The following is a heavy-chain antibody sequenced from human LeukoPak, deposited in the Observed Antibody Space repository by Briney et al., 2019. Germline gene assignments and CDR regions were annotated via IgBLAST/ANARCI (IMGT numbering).Heavy chain of an antibody. V-gene: IGHV4-59*01. J-gene: IGHJ4*02. Sequence: SETLSPTCTVSGGSISYYFWSWIRQPPGKGLEWIGYIYYSGSTTYNPSLKSRVTISVDTSKNQFSLKLSSVTAADTAVYYCARGQYSYGYNGDYFDYWGQGTLVTVSS. CDR1: GGSISYYF. CDR3: ARGQYSYGYNGDYFDY. D-gene: IGHD5-18*01. CDR2: IYYSGST.